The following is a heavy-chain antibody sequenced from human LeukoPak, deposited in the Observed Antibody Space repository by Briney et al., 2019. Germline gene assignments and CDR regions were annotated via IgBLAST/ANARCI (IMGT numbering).Heavy chain of an antibody. D-gene: IGHD3-22*01. CDR3: ARPNITSYYDSRGYDAFDV. J-gene: IGHJ3*01. V-gene: IGHV5-51*01. CDR2: IYPGDSNT. CDR1: GYTFPNYW. Sequence: GESLRISCKGSGYTFPNYWIGWVRQKPGKGLEWMGIIYPGDSNTRYSPSFQGQVTISADKSVSTAYLQWSSLKASDTAMYYCARPNITSYYDSRGYDAFDVWGQGTMVTVSS.